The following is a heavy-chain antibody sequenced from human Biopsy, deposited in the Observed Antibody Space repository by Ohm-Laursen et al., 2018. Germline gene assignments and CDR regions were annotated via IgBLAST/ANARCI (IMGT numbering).Heavy chain of an antibody. CDR2: ITGSSSTI. CDR3: ARLGELHGLWYFDF. V-gene: IGHV3-48*03. Sequence: SLRLSCAASGFTFNSHEMNWVRQAPGKGLEWISYITGSSSTIYYADSVKGRFTTSRDNAKNSLYLQMNSLRVEDTALYFCARLGELHGLWYFDFWGQGALVTVSS. D-gene: IGHD2-21*01. CDR1: GFTFNSHE. J-gene: IGHJ4*02.